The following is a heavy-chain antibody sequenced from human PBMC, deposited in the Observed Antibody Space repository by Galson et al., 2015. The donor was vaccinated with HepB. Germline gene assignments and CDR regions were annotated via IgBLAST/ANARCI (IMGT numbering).Heavy chain of an antibody. J-gene: IGHJ2*01. CDR2: IIPTLPIA. CDR3: ARVEDSSSWYGVDWYFDL. D-gene: IGHD6-13*01. V-gene: IGHV1-69*04. CDR1: GGTFSNCA. Sequence: SVKVSCKASGGTFSNCAISWVRQAPGQGLEWMGRIIPTLPIANYAQKFQGRVTITADKSTSTAYMELSSLRSEDTAVYYCARVEDSSSWYGVDWYFDLWGRGTLVTVSS.